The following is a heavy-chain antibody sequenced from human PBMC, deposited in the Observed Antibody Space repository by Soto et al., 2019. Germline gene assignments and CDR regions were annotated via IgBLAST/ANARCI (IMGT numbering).Heavy chain of an antibody. D-gene: IGHD2-15*01. Sequence: QVQLVESGGGVVQPGRSLRLSCAASGFTFSSYAMHWVRQAPGKGLEWVAVISYDGSNKYYADSAKGRFTISRDNSKNTLYLQMNSLRAEDTAVYYCARVPSSSGRAHFDYWGQGTLVTVSS. CDR3: ARVPSSSGRAHFDY. V-gene: IGHV3-30-3*01. CDR1: GFTFSSYA. J-gene: IGHJ4*02. CDR2: ISYDGSNK.